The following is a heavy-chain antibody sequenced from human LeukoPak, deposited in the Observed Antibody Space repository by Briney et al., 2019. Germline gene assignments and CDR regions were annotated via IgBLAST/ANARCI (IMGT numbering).Heavy chain of an antibody. CDR2: IYYSGST. CDR1: GGSISSYY. Sequence: PSETLSLTCTVSGGSISSYYWSWIRQPPGKGLEWIGSIYYSGSTYYNPSLKSRVTISVDTSKNQFSLKLSSVTAADTAVYYCARGQHELATYWGQGTLVTVSS. J-gene: IGHJ4*02. CDR3: ARGQHELATY. V-gene: IGHV4-59*05. D-gene: IGHD6-13*01.